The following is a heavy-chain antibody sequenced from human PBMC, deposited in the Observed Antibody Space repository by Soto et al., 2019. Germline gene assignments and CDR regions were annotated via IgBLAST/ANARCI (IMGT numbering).Heavy chain of an antibody. D-gene: IGHD4-17*01. Sequence: SETLSLTXTVAGGSISSGDSYWTWIRQHPRKGLEWIGYIYFSGSTTYNPSLKSRLSISIHTSKNQFSLKLNSVTAADTAIYYCARDDYGGNSAAFDIWGQGTMVTVSS. CDR2: IYFSGST. V-gene: IGHV4-31*02. J-gene: IGHJ3*02. CDR1: GGSISSGDSY. CDR3: ARDDYGGNSAAFDI.